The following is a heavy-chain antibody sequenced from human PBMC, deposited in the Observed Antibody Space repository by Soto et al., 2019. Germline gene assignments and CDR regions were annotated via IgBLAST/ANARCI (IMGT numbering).Heavy chain of an antibody. Sequence: QVQLQQWGAGLLKPSETLSLTCAVYGGSFSGYYWSWIRQPPGKGLEWIGEINHSGSTNYNPSLKIRVTISVDTSKNQFSLKRSSVTAADTAVYYCARGRWYSSGWYERYEFDYWGQGTLVTVSS. CDR3: ARGRWYSSGWYERYEFDY. CDR1: GGSFSGYY. V-gene: IGHV4-34*01. J-gene: IGHJ4*02. D-gene: IGHD6-19*01. CDR2: INHSGST.